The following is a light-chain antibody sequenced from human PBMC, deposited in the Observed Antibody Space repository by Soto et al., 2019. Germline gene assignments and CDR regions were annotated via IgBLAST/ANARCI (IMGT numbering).Light chain of an antibody. Sequence: EILMTQSPATLSVSPGERASLSCSASQRVSSNLAWYQQKPGQTPRLLIYAASTRATGIATRFSGSGSGTEFTLTISSLQSEDFAIYYCQQYTEWPPWTFGQGTKV. CDR3: QQYTEWPPWT. J-gene: IGKJ1*01. CDR1: QRVSSN. CDR2: AAS. V-gene: IGKV3-15*01.